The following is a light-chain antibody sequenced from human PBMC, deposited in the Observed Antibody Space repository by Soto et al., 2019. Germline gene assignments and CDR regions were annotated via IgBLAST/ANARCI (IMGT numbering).Light chain of an antibody. CDR2: AND. V-gene: IGLV1-44*01. Sequence: QPVLTQPPSVSGTPGQRVTISCSGSRSNIGGNAVTWYQQVPGTAPKLLIYANDQRPSGISDRFSGSKSSTSASLAISGLQSEDEADYYCAVLDDNLRGLFGGGTKLTVL. CDR3: AVLDDNLRGL. CDR1: RSNIGGNA. J-gene: IGLJ2*01.